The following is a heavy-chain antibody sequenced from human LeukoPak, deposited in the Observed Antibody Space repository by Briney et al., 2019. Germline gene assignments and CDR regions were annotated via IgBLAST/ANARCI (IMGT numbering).Heavy chain of an antibody. Sequence: SVKLSCKASGGTFSSYAISWVRQAPGQGLEWMGRIIPIFGTANYAQKFQGRVTITTDESTSTAYMELSSLRSEDTAVYYCAREGVRTTDFDYWGQGTLVTVSS. CDR1: GGTFSSYA. CDR2: IIPIFGTA. CDR3: AREGVRTTDFDY. J-gene: IGHJ4*02. V-gene: IGHV1-69*05. D-gene: IGHD3-10*01.